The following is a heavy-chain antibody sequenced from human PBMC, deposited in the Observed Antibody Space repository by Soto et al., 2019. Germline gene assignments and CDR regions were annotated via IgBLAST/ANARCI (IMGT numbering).Heavy chain of an antibody. V-gene: IGHV3-66*01. Sequence: GGSLRLSCAASGFDVSTSYMSWVRQAPGGGLEWVSLTYTTGTTVYADSVKGRFIISRDNSNNALYLQMNSLRAEDTAVYYCARDSYVTCWGQGTLVTVSS. CDR1: GFDVSTSY. J-gene: IGHJ4*02. CDR2: TYTTGTT. CDR3: ARDSYVTC. D-gene: IGHD2-21*01.